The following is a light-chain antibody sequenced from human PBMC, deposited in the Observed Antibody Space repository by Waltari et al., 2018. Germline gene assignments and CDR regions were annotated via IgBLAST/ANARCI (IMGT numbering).Light chain of an antibody. CDR2: GNT. V-gene: IGLV1-40*01. CDR3: QSYDISLSASVV. CDR1: SSNIGATFD. Sequence: QSVLTQPPSVSGAPGQTVTISCTGSSSNIGATFDVHWYKQVPGTAPKLLIYGNTTRPSGVPDRFSGSRSGTSASRAITGLQAEDAADYYCQSYDISLSASVVFGGGTKLTVL. J-gene: IGLJ2*01.